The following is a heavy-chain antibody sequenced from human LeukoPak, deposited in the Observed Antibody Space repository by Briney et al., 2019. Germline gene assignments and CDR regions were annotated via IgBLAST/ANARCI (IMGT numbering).Heavy chain of an antibody. Sequence: GGSLRLSCAASGFTFSSYEMNWVRQTPGKGLEWVSSISSGSSYIYYADSVKGRFTISRDNAKNSLYLQMNSLRAEDTAVYYCARDSGGSTFDYWGQGTLVTVSS. CDR2: ISSGSSYI. D-gene: IGHD3-10*01. CDR3: ARDSGGSTFDY. CDR1: GFTFSSYE. V-gene: IGHV3-21*01. J-gene: IGHJ4*02.